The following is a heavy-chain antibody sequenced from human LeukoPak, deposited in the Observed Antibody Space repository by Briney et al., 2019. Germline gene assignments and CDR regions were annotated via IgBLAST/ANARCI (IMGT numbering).Heavy chain of an antibody. CDR1: GFTFSTYG. D-gene: IGHD5-18*01. V-gene: IGHV3-30*02. CDR2: IRYDGSNK. J-gene: IGHJ4*02. CDR3: AKDLRGYSYGYSVDY. Sequence: PGGSLRLSCEASGFTFSTYGMHWVRQAPGKGREWVAFIRYDGSNKYYADSVNGRFTISRDNSKNTLYVQMNSLRAEDTAVYYCAKDLRGYSYGYSVDYRGQGTLVTVSS.